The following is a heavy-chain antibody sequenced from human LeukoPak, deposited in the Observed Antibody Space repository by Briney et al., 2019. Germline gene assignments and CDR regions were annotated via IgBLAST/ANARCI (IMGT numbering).Heavy chain of an antibody. CDR1: GFTFGSHA. CDR2: IFGSGGSP. D-gene: IGHD5-18*01. Sequence: GGSLRLSCEASGFTFGSHAMYWVRQAPGKGLEWVAGIFGSGGSPHYADPVEGRFTISRDNSRNTVYLQINSLRAEDTAVYYCGKTTVGYSSGQKPAWPVDYWGQGTLVTVSS. CDR3: GKTTVGYSSGQKPAWPVDY. J-gene: IGHJ4*02. V-gene: IGHV3-23*01.